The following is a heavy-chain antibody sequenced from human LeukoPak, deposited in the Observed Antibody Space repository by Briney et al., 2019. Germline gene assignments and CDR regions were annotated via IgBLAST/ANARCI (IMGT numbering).Heavy chain of an antibody. CDR1: GGSISGSSYY. J-gene: IGHJ4*02. Sequence: SETLSLTCSVPGGSISGSSYYWGWIRQPPGKGLEWIGSIYYSRSTYYNPSLKSRVTISVDTSKNQFSLKLSSVTAADTAVYYCARHADSGFGQLAFDYWGQGTLVTVSS. CDR2: IYYSRST. V-gene: IGHV4-39*01. D-gene: IGHD3-10*01. CDR3: ARHADSGFGQLAFDY.